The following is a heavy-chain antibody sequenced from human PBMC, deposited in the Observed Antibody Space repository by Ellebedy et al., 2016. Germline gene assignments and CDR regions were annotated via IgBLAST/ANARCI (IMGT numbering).Heavy chain of an antibody. Sequence: SETLSLTXTVSGGSISSSSYYWGWIRQPPGKGLEWIGSIYYSGSTYYNPSLKSRVTISVDTSKNQFSLKLSSVTAADTAVYYCARAKYSSSSGDYWGQGTLVTVSS. CDR3: ARAKYSSSSGDY. J-gene: IGHJ4*02. D-gene: IGHD6-6*01. V-gene: IGHV4-39*07. CDR2: IYYSGST. CDR1: GGSISSSSYY.